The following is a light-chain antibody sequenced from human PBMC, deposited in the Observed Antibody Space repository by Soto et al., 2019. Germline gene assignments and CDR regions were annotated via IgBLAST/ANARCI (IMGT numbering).Light chain of an antibody. Sequence: EIVLARSPGTLSLSPGERATLSCRASQSVTNSFLAWYQQKPGQAPRLLIYGASRRATGIPDRFTGSGSGTDFTLTISRLEPEDFAVYYCQQYVSSPWAFGQGTKVGI. J-gene: IGKJ1*01. CDR1: QSVTNSF. CDR3: QQYVSSPWA. CDR2: GAS. V-gene: IGKV3-20*01.